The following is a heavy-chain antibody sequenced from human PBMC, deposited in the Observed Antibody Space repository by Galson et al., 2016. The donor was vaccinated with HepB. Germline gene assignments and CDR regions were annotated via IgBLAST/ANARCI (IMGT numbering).Heavy chain of an antibody. CDR1: GFTFSTYR. D-gene: IGHD5-18*01. J-gene: IGHJ6*02. CDR2: ISASTGST. Sequence: SLRLSCAASGFTFSTYRMNWVRQAPGKGLEWVSAISASTGSTYYADSVKGRFTISRDNSRRMLFLQMNSLRAEDTAVYYCASTPGDTSMDPFYSYYGLDVWGQGTTVTVSS. V-gene: IGHV3-23*01. CDR3: ASTPGDTSMDPFYSYYGLDV.